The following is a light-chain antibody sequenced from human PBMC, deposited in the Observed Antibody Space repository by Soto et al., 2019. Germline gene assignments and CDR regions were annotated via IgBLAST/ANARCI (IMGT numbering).Light chain of an antibody. CDR3: QQYNSYSGYT. J-gene: IGKJ2*01. V-gene: IGKV1-5*03. Sequence: DIQMTQSPSTLSASVGDRVTITCRASQSISSWLAWYQQKPGKAPKLLFYKASSLESGVPSRFRGSGSGTEFTLTISSLQPDDFATYYCQQYNSYSGYTFGQGTKLEIK. CDR1: QSISSW. CDR2: KAS.